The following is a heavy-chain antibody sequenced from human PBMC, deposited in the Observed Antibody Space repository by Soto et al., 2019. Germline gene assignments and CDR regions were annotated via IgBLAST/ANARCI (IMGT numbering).Heavy chain of an antibody. V-gene: IGHV3-33*01. Sequence: QVQLVESGGGVVQPGRSLRLSCAASGFTFSSYGMHWVRQAPGKGLEWVAVIWYDGSNKYYADSVKGRFTISRDNSKNTLYLQMNSLRAEDTAVYYCARGQEWLVPSYWYFDLWGRGTLVTVSS. CDR2: IWYDGSNK. J-gene: IGHJ2*01. CDR1: GFTFSSYG. D-gene: IGHD6-19*01. CDR3: ARGQEWLVPSYWYFDL.